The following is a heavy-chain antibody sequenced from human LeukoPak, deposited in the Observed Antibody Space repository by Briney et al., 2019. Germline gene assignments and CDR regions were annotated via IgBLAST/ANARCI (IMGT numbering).Heavy chain of an antibody. CDR1: GGSFSGYY. Sequence: SETLSLTCAVYGGSFSGYYWSWIRQPPGKGLEWIGEINHSGSTNYNPSLKSRVTISVDTSKNQFSLKLSSVTAADTAVYYCARFDLSPNSGSYSYWGQGTLVTVSS. CDR3: ARFDLSPNSGSYSY. V-gene: IGHV4-34*01. D-gene: IGHD1-26*01. CDR2: INHSGST. J-gene: IGHJ4*02.